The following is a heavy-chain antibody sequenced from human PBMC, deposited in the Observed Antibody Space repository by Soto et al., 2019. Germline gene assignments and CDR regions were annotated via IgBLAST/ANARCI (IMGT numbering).Heavy chain of an antibody. V-gene: IGHV4-59*03. D-gene: IGHD4-17*01. CDR2: IYDRGNT. Sequence: SETLTPTCSVSSTPIGTYCCSGIRQSPEERLEWIGYIYDRGNTDYNPSLRSRVTMSVDTSKSQFSMHLRSVTTADTAGYYWAVSWNAVEVTTLHDWGQGRQVTVS. CDR1: STPIGTYC. CDR3: AVSWNAVEVTTLHD. J-gene: IGHJ4*02.